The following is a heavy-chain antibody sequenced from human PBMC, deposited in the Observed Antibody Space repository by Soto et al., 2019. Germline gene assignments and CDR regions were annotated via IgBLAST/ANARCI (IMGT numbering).Heavy chain of an antibody. Sequence: GGSVRLSCAASGFTFSSYGMHWVRQAPGKGLEWVAVIWYDGSNKYYADSVKGRFTISRDNSKNTLYLQMNSLRAEDTAVYYCARDLRGYSYGPLGYWGQGTLVTVSS. CDR3: ARDLRGYSYGPLGY. CDR1: GFTFSSYG. J-gene: IGHJ4*02. D-gene: IGHD5-18*01. V-gene: IGHV3-33*01. CDR2: IWYDGSNK.